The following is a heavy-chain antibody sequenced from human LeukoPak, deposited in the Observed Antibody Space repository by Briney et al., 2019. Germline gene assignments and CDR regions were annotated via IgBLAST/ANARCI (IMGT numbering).Heavy chain of an antibody. CDR2: IWYDGSNK. Sequence: PGGSLRLSCAASGFTFSSYVMHWVRQAPGKGLEWVAVIWYDGSNKYYADSVKGRFTISRDNSKNTLYLQMNSLRAEDTAVYYCARGPYYYDSSGYYPLDGMDVWGQGTTVTVSS. V-gene: IGHV3-33*01. CDR3: ARGPYYYDSSGYYPLDGMDV. J-gene: IGHJ6*02. CDR1: GFTFSSYV. D-gene: IGHD3-22*01.